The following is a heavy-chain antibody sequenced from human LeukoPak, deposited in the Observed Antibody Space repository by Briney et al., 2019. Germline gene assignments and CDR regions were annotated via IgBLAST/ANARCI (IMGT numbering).Heavy chain of an antibody. CDR1: GFTFGDHA. CDR2: IRSKAYRGTT. D-gene: IGHD5-18*01. CDR3: ARGPIQLWIHNAMDV. J-gene: IGHJ6*02. V-gene: IGHV3-49*04. Sequence: GGSLRLSCTGSGFTFGDHAMSWVRQAPGKGLECVGFIRSKAYRGTTEYAASVKGRFSISRDDSASIAYLQMNSLKTEDTAVYYCARGPIQLWIHNAMDVWGQGTTVTVSS.